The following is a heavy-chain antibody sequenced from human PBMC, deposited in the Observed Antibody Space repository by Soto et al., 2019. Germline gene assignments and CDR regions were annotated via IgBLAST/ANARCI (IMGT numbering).Heavy chain of an antibody. CDR3: ARSGTGTTSLDP. CDR2: IIPILGIA. Sequence: QVQLVQSGAEVKKPGSSVKVSCKASGGTFSSYTISWVRQAPGQGLEWMGRIIPILGIANYAQKFQGRVTITADKSTSTAYMELSSLRSEYTAVYYCARSGTGTTSLDPWGQGTLVTVSS. J-gene: IGHJ5*02. CDR1: GGTFSSYT. D-gene: IGHD1-7*01. V-gene: IGHV1-69*02.